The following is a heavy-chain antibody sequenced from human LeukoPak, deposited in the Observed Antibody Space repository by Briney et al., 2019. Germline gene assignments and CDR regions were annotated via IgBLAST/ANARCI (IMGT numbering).Heavy chain of an antibody. Sequence: GRSLRLSCAASGFIFSKYGMHWVRQAPGKGLEWVSSISSSSSYIYYADSVKGRFTISRDNAKNSLYLQMNSLRAEDTAVYYCARVTIFGVATSYGMDVWGQGTTVTVSS. D-gene: IGHD3-3*01. CDR2: ISSSSSYI. CDR1: GFIFSKYG. V-gene: IGHV3-21*01. CDR3: ARVTIFGVATSYGMDV. J-gene: IGHJ6*02.